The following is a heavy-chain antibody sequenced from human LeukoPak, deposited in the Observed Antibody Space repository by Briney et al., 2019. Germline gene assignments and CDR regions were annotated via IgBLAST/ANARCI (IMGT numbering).Heavy chain of an antibody. D-gene: IGHD4-17*01. J-gene: IGHJ5*02. CDR1: GGTFSSYS. Sequence: SVKVSSKASGGTFSSYSISWVRQAPGQGLEWMGRIIPILGIANYAQKFQGRVTITADKSTSTAYMELSSLRSEDTAVYYCARTWGFDYGENFDPWGQGTLVTVSS. V-gene: IGHV1-69*02. CDR3: ARTWGFDYGENFDP. CDR2: IIPILGIA.